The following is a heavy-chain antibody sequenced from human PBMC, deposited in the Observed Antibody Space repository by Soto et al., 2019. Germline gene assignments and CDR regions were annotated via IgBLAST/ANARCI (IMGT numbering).Heavy chain of an antibody. CDR3: ARELDGRYSEQT. J-gene: IGHJ5*02. D-gene: IGHD5-18*01. V-gene: IGHV4-31*03. Sequence: SATLSLTCTVSGGSISSGGYYWSWIRQHPGKGLEWIGYIYYSGSTYYNPPLKSRVTISLDTSKNQFSLKLSSVTAADTAVYYCARELDGRYSEQTWGQGTLVTVSS. CDR2: IYYSGST. CDR1: GGSISSGGYY.